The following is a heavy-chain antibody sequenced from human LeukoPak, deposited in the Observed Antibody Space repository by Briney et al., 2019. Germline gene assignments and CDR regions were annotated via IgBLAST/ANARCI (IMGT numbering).Heavy chain of an antibody. V-gene: IGHV1-2*02. J-gene: IGHJ6*02. CDR2: INPNSGGT. CDR1: GYTFTRYY. D-gene: IGHD5-18*01. Sequence: ASVKVSCKASGYTFTRYYMHWVRQAPGQGLEWMGWINPNSGGTNYAQKFQGRVTMTRDTSISTAYMELSRLRSDDPAVYYCARVPWRGYSYGYGYGMDVWGQGTTVTVSS. CDR3: ARVPWRGYSYGYGYGMDV.